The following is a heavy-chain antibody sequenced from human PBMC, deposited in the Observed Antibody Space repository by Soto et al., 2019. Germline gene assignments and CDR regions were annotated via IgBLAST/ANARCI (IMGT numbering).Heavy chain of an antibody. CDR1: GFTFSSYG. CDR2: IWYDGSNK. D-gene: IGHD2-2*01. V-gene: IGHV3-33*06. Sequence: GGSLRLSCAASGFTFSSYGMHWVRQAPGKGLEWVAVIWYDGSNKYYADSVKGRFTISRDNSKNTLYLQMNSLRAEDTAVYYCAKADIVVVPDDYWGQGTLVTVSS. J-gene: IGHJ4*02. CDR3: AKADIVVVPDDY.